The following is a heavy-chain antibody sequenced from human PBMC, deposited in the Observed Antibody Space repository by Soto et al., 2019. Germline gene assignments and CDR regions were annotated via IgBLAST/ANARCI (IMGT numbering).Heavy chain of an antibody. J-gene: IGHJ4*02. CDR1: GGSFSRPA. CDR2: IIPMFGTP. D-gene: IGHD3-22*01. V-gene: IGHV1-69*13. Sequence: SVKVSCDASGGSFSRPAISWVRQGPGQGLECMGGIIPMFGTPNYAEKFQGRLSITADESTTTVYMQLSSLRSEDTAVDYCARQFDYDIICHYYADWGQVTLFTVSS. CDR3: ARQFDYDIICHYYAD.